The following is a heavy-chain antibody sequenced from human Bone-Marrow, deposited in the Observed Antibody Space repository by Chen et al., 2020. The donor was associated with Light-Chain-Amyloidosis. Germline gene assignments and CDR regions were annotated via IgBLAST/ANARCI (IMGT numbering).Heavy chain of an antibody. V-gene: IGHV1-46*01. D-gene: IGHD3-22*01. J-gene: IGHJ6*02. CDR3: ARDGIGDSSGYYYQYYYGMDV. Sequence: QVQLVQSGAEVKKPGASVKVSCKASGYTFTSYYMHWVRQAPGQGLEWMGIINPSGGSTSYAQKFQGRVTMTRDTSTSTVYMELSSLRSEDTAVYYCARDGIGDSSGYYYQYYYGMDVWGQGTTVTVSS. CDR1: GYTFTSYY. CDR2: INPSGGST.